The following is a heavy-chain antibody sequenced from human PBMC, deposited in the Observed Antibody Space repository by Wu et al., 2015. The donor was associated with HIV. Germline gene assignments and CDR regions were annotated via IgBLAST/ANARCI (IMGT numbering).Heavy chain of an antibody. V-gene: IGHV1-46*03. Sequence: QVQLVQSGAEVKKPGASVKVSCKASGYTFTSYYMHWVRQAPGQGLEWMGIINPSGGSTSYAQKFQGRVTMTRDTSTSTVYMELSSLRSEDTAVYYCARVDCSSTSCQTGSFDYWGQGTLVTVSS. CDR1: GYTFTSYY. CDR3: ARVDCSSTSCQTGSFDY. J-gene: IGHJ4*02. D-gene: IGHD2-2*01. CDR2: INPSGGST.